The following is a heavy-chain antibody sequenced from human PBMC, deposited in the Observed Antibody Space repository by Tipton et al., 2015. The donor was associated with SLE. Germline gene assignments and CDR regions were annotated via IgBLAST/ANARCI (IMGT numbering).Heavy chain of an antibody. CDR3: ARDGGLGYCTNGVCPSDL. D-gene: IGHD2-8*01. J-gene: IGHJ2*01. V-gene: IGHV4-34*01. Sequence: TLSLTCAVYGGSFSDYYWSWIRQPPGKGLEWIGEINHSGSTNYNPSLKSRVTISVDTSKNQFSLKLSSVTAADTAVYYCARDGGLGYCTNGVCPSDLWGRGTLVTVSS. CDR1: GGSFSDYY. CDR2: INHSGST.